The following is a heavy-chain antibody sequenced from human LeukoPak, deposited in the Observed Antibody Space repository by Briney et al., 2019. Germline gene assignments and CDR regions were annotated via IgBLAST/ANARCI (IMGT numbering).Heavy chain of an antibody. D-gene: IGHD3-22*01. CDR2: IRQDGSEQ. CDR1: SYTFGSYH. Sequence: GGSLRLSCAASSYTFGSYHMTWVRQAPGTGLEWVADIRQDGSEQYYVDSVKGRFSISRDNAKNSLYLQMNSLRDEDTAVYYCARDPYYDGGGFGALDIWGQGTMVTVSS. V-gene: IGHV3-7*01. J-gene: IGHJ3*02. CDR3: ARDPYYDGGGFGALDI.